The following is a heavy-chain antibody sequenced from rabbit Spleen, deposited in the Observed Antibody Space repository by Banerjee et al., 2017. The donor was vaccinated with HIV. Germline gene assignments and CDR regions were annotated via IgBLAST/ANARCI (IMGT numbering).Heavy chain of an antibody. CDR1: GFSFSSSDY. J-gene: IGHJ6*01. Sequence: QSLEESGGDLVKPEGSLTLTCTASGFSFSSSDYICWVRQAPGKGLEWISCIAGSSSGFTYFATWAKGRFTCSKTSSTTVTLQMTRLTAADTATYFCARDTSSSFSSYGMDLWGPGTLVTVS. CDR2: IAGSSSGFT. D-gene: IGHD1-1*01. V-gene: IGHV1S40*01. CDR3: ARDTSSSFSSYGMDL.